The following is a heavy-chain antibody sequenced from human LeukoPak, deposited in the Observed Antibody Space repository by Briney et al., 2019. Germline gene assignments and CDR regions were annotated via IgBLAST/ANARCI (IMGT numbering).Heavy chain of an antibody. CDR3: AKDMVDRIAVAGIDY. CDR2: ISGDGGST. V-gene: IGHV3-43*02. CDR1: GFTFDDYA. D-gene: IGHD6-19*01. Sequence: GGSLRLSCAASGFTFDDYAMHWVRQAPGKGLEWVSLISGDGGSTYYADSVKGRFTISRDNSKNSLYLQMNSLRTEDTALYYCAKDMVDRIAVAGIDYWGQGTLVPVSS. J-gene: IGHJ4*02.